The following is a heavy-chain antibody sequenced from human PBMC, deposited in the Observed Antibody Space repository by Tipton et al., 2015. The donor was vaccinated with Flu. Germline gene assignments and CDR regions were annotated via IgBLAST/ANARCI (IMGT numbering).Heavy chain of an antibody. Sequence: TLSLTCTVSGGSISSYYWSWIRQPPGKGLEWIGYIYYSGSTNYNPSLKSRVTISVGTSKNQFSLKLSSVTAADTAVYYCARGTYDFWSGPYYFDYWGQGTLVTVSS. CDR3: ARGTYDFWSGPYYFDY. CDR2: IYYSGST. D-gene: IGHD3-3*01. V-gene: IGHV4-59*01. J-gene: IGHJ4*02. CDR1: GGSISSYY.